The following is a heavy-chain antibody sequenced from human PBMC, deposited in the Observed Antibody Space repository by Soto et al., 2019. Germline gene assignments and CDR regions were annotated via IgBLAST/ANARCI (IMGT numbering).Heavy chain of an antibody. J-gene: IGHJ5*02. D-gene: IGHD4-17*01. CDR1: GYTFTSYG. Sequence: GASVKVSCKASGYTFTSYGISWVRQAPGQGLEWMGWISTYNGNTNYAQKLQGRVTMATDTSTSTAYMELRSLRFDDTAVYYCARSTSVASTYWFDPWGQRTLVTVSS. V-gene: IGHV1-18*01. CDR2: ISTYNGNT. CDR3: ARSTSVASTYWFDP.